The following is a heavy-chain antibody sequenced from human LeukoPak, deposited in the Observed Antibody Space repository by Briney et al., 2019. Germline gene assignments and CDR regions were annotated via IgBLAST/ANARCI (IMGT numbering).Heavy chain of an antibody. D-gene: IGHD2-2*01. CDR3: ATSSTSPHGY. CDR1: GFTFSSYS. Sequence: PGGSLRLSCAASGFTFSSYSMNWVRQAPGKGLEWVAFIRYDGSNKYYADSVKGRFTISRDNSKNTLYLQMNSLRAEDTAVYYCATSSTSPHGYWGQGTLVTVSS. V-gene: IGHV3-30*02. J-gene: IGHJ4*02. CDR2: IRYDGSNK.